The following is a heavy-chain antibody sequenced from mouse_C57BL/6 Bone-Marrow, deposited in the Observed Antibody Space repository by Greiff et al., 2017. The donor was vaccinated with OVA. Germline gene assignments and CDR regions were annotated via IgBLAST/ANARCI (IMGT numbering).Heavy chain of an antibody. J-gene: IGHJ4*01. CDR2: IYPGDGDT. V-gene: IGHV1-80*01. CDR1: GYAFSSYW. Sequence: QVQLQQSGAELVKPGASVKISCKASGYAFSSYWMNWVKQRPGKGLEWIGQIYPGDGDTNYNGKFKGKATLTADKSSSTAYMQLSSLTSEDSAVYFCARSSYYYGSSPYYAMDYWGQGTSVTVSS. D-gene: IGHD1-1*01. CDR3: ARSSYYYGSSPYYAMDY.